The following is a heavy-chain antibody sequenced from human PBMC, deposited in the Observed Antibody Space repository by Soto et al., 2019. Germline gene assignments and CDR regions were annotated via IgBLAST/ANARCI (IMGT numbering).Heavy chain of an antibody. CDR3: TSQGPKNPDQ. V-gene: IGHV3-73*01. Sequence: EVQLVESGGGLVQPGGSLKLSCAASGFPFSASTMHWVRQASGKGLEWVGRIRSKANSYATTYAASVKGTFTISRDDSKNTAYLQINSLKIEDTAVYYCTSQGPKNPDQWGQGTRVTVSS. CDR1: GFPFSAST. J-gene: IGHJ4*02. CDR2: IRSKANSYAT.